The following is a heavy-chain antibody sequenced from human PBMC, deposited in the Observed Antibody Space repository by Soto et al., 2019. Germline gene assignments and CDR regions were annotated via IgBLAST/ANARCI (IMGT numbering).Heavy chain of an antibody. CDR2: IYSGGST. CDR3: ASLTWTTAFNYYYYYMDV. J-gene: IGHJ6*03. Sequence: GGSLRLSCAASGFTVSSNYMSWVRQAPGKGLEWVSVIYSGGSTYYADSVKGRFTISRDNSKNTLYLQMNSLRAEDTAVYYCASLTWTTAFNYYYYYMDVWGKGTTVTVSS. V-gene: IGHV3-66*01. D-gene: IGHD4-4*01. CDR1: GFTVSSNY.